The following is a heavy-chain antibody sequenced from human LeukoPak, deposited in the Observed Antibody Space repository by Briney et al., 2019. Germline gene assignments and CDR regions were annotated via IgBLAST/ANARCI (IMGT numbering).Heavy chain of an antibody. CDR2: INHSGST. J-gene: IGHJ5*02. CDR1: GGSFSGYY. Sequence: SETLSLTCAVYGGSFSGYYWSWIRQPPGKGLEWIGEINHSGSTNYNPSLKSRVTISVDTSKNQFSLKLSSVTAADTAVYYCARGLSSSAASNWFDPWGQGTLVTVSS. CDR3: ARGLSSSAASNWFDP. V-gene: IGHV4-34*01. D-gene: IGHD6-6*01.